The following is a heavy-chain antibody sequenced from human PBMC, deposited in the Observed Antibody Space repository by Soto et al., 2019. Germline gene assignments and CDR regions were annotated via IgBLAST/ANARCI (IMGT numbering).Heavy chain of an antibody. Sequence: GSLRLSCAASGFTFSSYAMSWVRQAPGKGLEWVSAISGSGGSTYYADSVKGRFTISRDNSKNTLYLQMNSLRAEDTAVYYCAKSPAFSPPSGYYPYWGQGTLVTVPQ. J-gene: IGHJ4*02. D-gene: IGHD3-22*01. CDR3: AKSPAFSPPSGYYPY. CDR2: ISGSGGST. V-gene: IGHV3-23*01. CDR1: GFTFSSYA.